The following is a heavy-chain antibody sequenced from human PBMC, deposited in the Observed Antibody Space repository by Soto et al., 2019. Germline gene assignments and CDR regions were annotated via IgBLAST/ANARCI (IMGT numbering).Heavy chain of an antibody. V-gene: IGHV2-5*02. J-gene: IGHJ3*02. CDR1: GVALSTSGVA. CDR2: IYWDDDK. CDR3: VHRLTATAFDI. Sequence: QITLKESGPTLVKPTQTLTLTCTFSGVALSTSGVAVGWIRQPPGKALDWLALIYWDDDKRYSPSMKSRVTITTDTSKNQVVLIMTTMDPEDTATYYCVHRLTATAFDIWGQGTMVTVSS. D-gene: IGHD2-21*02.